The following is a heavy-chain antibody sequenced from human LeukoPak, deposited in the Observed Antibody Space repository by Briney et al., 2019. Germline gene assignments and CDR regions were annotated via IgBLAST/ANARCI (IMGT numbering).Heavy chain of an antibody. CDR3: TRGSLSGSSRDY. V-gene: IGHV1-8*01. Sequence: ASVRVSCKASGYTFNGYDINWVRQATGQGLEWMGWMNPNTGDTGYAQKFQGRVTMTRNTSIDTAYMELSGLKSEDTAVYYCTRGSLSGSSRDYWGQRTLVTVSS. J-gene: IGHJ4*02. CDR2: MNPNTGDT. D-gene: IGHD1-26*01. CDR1: GYTFNGYD.